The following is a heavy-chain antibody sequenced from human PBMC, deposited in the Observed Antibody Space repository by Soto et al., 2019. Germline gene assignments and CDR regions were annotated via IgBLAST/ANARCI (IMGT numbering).Heavy chain of an antibody. CDR3: VRDTMRASAAASLDY. CDR2: ISVSGNII. D-gene: IGHD6-13*01. V-gene: IGHV3-48*03. Sequence: GGSLRLSCAASGFTFSTYEFNWVRQAPGRGLEWISYISVSGNIIKYADSGKGRFTISRDNAENSLHRHMSSLRVDDPAVYFCVRDTMRASAAASLDYWGQGTQVTVSS. CDR1: GFTFSTYE. J-gene: IGHJ4*02.